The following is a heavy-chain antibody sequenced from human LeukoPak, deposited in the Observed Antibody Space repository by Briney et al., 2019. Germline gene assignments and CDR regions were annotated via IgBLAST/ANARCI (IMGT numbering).Heavy chain of an antibody. J-gene: IGHJ6*03. CDR3: ARRSSGYYYYLNYYMDV. CDR1: GGSFSGYY. Sequence: LSLTCAVYGGSFSGYYWSWIRQPPGKGLEWIGEINHSGSTNYNPSLKSRVTISVDTSKNQFSLKLSSVTAADTAVYYCARRSSGYYYYLNYYMDVWGKGTTVTVSS. V-gene: IGHV4-34*01. CDR2: INHSGST. D-gene: IGHD3-22*01.